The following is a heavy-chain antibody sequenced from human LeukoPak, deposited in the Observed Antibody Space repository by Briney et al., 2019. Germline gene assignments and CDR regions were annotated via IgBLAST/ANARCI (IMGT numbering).Heavy chain of an antibody. Sequence: GGSLRLSCTASGFTFSTYWMSWVRQAPGKGLEWVANIKEDGRTKYYLDSVKGRFTISRDNPKNSLYLKMDSLRADDTAVYFCARIGYVSSSLDFWGQGALVTVSS. J-gene: IGHJ4*02. CDR3: ARIGYVSSSLDF. CDR2: IKEDGRTK. CDR1: GFTFSTYW. V-gene: IGHV3-7*05. D-gene: IGHD6-6*01.